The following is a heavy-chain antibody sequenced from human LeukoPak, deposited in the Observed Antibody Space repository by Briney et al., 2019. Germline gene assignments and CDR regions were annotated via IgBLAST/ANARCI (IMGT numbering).Heavy chain of an antibody. Sequence: SETLSLTCAVSGYSISSGYYWGWIRQPPGKGLEWIGSIYHSGSTYYNPSLKSRVTISVDTSKNQFSLKLSSVTAADTAVYYCARQYCTNGVCYFDYWGQGTLVTASS. CDR1: GYSISSGYY. J-gene: IGHJ4*02. CDR2: IYHSGST. V-gene: IGHV4-38-2*01. D-gene: IGHD2-8*01. CDR3: ARQYCTNGVCYFDY.